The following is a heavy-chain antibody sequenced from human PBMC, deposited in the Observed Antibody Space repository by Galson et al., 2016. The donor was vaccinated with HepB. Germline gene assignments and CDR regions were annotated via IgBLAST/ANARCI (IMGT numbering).Heavy chain of an antibody. V-gene: IGHV4-39*01. CDR2: IYYSGST. CDR1: GGSISSSSYY. J-gene: IGHJ4*02. D-gene: IGHD4-17*01. CDR3: ARRGRLGCFDY. Sequence: SETLSLTCTVSGGSISSSSYYWGWIRHPPGKGLEWIGSIYYSGSTYYNPSLKGRVTISVDTSKNQFSLKLSSVTAADTAVYYCARRGRLGCFDYWGQGTLVTVSS.